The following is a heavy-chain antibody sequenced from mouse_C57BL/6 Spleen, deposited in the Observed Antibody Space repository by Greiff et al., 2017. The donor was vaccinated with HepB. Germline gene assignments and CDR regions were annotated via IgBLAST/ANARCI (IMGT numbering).Heavy chain of an antibody. Sequence: EVKVVESGGGLVKPGGSLKLSCAASGFTFSSYAMSWVRQTPEKRLEWVATISDGGSYTYYPDNVKGRFTISRDNAKNNLYLQMSHLKSEDTAMYYCARDTDSSGYYFDYWGQGTTLTVSS. J-gene: IGHJ2*01. V-gene: IGHV5-4*01. CDR2: ISDGGSYT. D-gene: IGHD3-2*02. CDR1: GFTFSSYA. CDR3: ARDTDSSGYYFDY.